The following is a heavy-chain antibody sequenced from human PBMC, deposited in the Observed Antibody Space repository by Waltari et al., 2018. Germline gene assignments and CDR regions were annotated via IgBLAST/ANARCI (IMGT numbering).Heavy chain of an antibody. J-gene: IGHJ4*02. CDR2: IIPIFGTA. CDR1: GGTFSSYA. D-gene: IGHD3-22*01. CDR3: ARDADYYDSSGYYHFDVY. Sequence: QVQLVQSGAEVKKPGSSVKVSCKASGGTFSSYAISWVRQAPGQGLEWMGGIIPIFGTANYAQKFQGRVTITADESTSTAYMELSSLRSEDTAVYYCARDADYYDSSGYYHFDVYWGQGTLVTVSS. V-gene: IGHV1-69*01.